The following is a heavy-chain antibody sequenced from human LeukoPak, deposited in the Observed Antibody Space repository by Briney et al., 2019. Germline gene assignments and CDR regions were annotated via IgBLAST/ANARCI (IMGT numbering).Heavy chain of an antibody. J-gene: IGHJ4*02. CDR2: INPSGCST. CDR1: GYTFTGYY. CDR3: ARGRVEMATGD. V-gene: IGHV1-46*01. Sequence: ASVKVSCKASGYTFTGYYMHWVRQAPGQGLEWMGIINPSGCSTSYAQKFQGRVTMTRDTSTRTVYMELSSLRSEDTAVYYCARGRVEMATGDWGQGTLVTVSS. D-gene: IGHD5-24*01.